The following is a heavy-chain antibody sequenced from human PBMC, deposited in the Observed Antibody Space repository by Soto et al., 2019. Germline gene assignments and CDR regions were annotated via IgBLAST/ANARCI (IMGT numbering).Heavy chain of an antibody. Sequence: GESLKISCKGSGYSFTCYWIGWVRQMPGKGLEWMGIIYPGDSDTRYSPSFQGQVTISADKSISTAYLQWSSLKASDTAMYYCARPREAGKNYYGVDVWGQGTTVTVSS. CDR3: ARPREAGKNYYGVDV. V-gene: IGHV5-51*01. CDR2: IYPGDSDT. J-gene: IGHJ6*02. CDR1: GYSFTCYW. D-gene: IGHD6-19*01.